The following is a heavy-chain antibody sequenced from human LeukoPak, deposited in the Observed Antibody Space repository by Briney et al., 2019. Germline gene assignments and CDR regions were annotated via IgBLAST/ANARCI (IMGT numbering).Heavy chain of an antibody. CDR1: GFSLSRYY. CDR3: AISSPVATVGY. CDR2: IKQDGSER. Sequence: GGSLRLSCEDSGFSLSRYYMSWVRQVPGKGLEWVANIKQDGSERFYEDSVRGRFTISRDNAKNSLYLQMNSLRAEDTAVYYCAISSPVATVGYWGQGTLVTVSS. V-gene: IGHV3-7*01. J-gene: IGHJ4*02. D-gene: IGHD4-23*01.